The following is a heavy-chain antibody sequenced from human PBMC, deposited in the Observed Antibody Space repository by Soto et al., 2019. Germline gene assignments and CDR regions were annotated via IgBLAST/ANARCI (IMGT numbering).Heavy chain of an antibody. CDR3: AIPGYYYDSSGSDFDY. V-gene: IGHV5-10-1*01. CDR2: IDPSDSYT. J-gene: IGHJ4*02. Sequence: HGESLKISCKGSGYSFTSYWISWVRQMPGKGLEWMGRIDPSDSYTNYSPSFQGHVTISADKSISTAYLQWSSLKASDTAMYYCAIPGYYYDSSGSDFDYWGQGTLVTVSS. D-gene: IGHD3-22*01. CDR1: GYSFTSYW.